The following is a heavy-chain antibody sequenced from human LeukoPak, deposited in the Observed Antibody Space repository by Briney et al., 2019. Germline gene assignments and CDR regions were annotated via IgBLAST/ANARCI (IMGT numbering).Heavy chain of an antibody. D-gene: IGHD1-14*01. CDR2: IYHSGST. J-gene: IGHJ4*02. CDR3: ARDRRRPHRGYFDY. Sequence: PSETLSLTCTVSGDSISSSSSYWGWIRQPPGEGLEWIGSIYHSGSTYYNPSLKSRVTISVDTSKNQFSLKLSSVTAADTAVYYCARDRRRPHRGYFDYWGQGTLVTVSS. V-gene: IGHV4-39*07. CDR1: GDSISSSSSY.